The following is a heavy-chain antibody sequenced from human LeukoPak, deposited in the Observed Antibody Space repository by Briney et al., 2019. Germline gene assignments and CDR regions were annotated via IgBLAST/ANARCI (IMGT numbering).Heavy chain of an antibody. Sequence: GGSLRLSCAASGFTFSSYAMNWVRQAPGKGLEWVSYISSSGSTIYYADSVKGRFTISRDNSKNTLYLQMNSLRAEDTAVYYCAKDYRGYSDYWGQGILVTVSS. CDR3: AKDYRGYSDY. CDR2: ISSSGSTI. V-gene: IGHV3-48*01. CDR1: GFTFSSYA. J-gene: IGHJ4*02. D-gene: IGHD3-16*02.